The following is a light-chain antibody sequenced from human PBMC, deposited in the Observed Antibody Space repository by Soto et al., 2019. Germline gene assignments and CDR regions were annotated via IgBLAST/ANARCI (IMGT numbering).Light chain of an antibody. V-gene: IGKV1-5*01. CDR2: DAS. J-gene: IGKJ1*01. CDR1: QSISSW. Sequence: DIQMTQSPSTLSASVGDIVTINFRASQSISSWLAWYQQKPGKAPKFLIYDASSLESGVPLRFSGSGSGTDFTLTISSLQPDDFATYYCQQYNNFPWTFGQGTKVDIK. CDR3: QQYNNFPWT.